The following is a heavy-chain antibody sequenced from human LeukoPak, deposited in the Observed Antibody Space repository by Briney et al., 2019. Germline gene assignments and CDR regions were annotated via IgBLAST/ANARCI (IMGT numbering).Heavy chain of an antibody. Sequence: GGSLRLSCAASGFTFSSYGMHWVRQAPGKGLEWVAVISYDGSNKYYADSVKGRVTISRDNSKNTLYLQMNSLRAEDTAVYYCAKDSSSRYFDWLLDYWGQGTLVTVSS. V-gene: IGHV3-30*18. D-gene: IGHD3-9*01. CDR2: ISYDGSNK. J-gene: IGHJ4*02. CDR3: AKDSSSRYFDWLLDY. CDR1: GFTFSSYG.